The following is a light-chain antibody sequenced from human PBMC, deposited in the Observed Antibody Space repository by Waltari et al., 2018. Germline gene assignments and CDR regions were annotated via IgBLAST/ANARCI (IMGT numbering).Light chain of an antibody. CDR3: AAWDDSLNGHVV. CDR2: SNN. J-gene: IGLJ2*01. Sequence: QSVLTQPPSASGTPGQRVTISRSGSSSNIGSNTVNWSQQLTGTAPKLLIYSNNQRPSGVPDRFSGSKSGTSASLAISGLQSEDEADYYCAAWDDSLNGHVVFGGGTKLTVL. CDR1: SSNIGSNT. V-gene: IGLV1-44*01.